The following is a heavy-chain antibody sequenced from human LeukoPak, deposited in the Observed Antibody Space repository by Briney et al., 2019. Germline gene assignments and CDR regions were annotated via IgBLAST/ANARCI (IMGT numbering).Heavy chain of an antibody. Sequence: GGSLRLSCAASGFTFSSYAMGWVRQAPGKGLEWVSAISGSGGSTYYADSVKGRLTISRDNSKNTLYLQMNSLRAEDTAVYYCAKKRGSYNSPSPYYFDYWGQGTLVTVSS. V-gene: IGHV3-23*01. CDR2: ISGSGGST. CDR3: AKKRGSYNSPSPYYFDY. J-gene: IGHJ4*02. CDR1: GFTFSSYA. D-gene: IGHD1-26*01.